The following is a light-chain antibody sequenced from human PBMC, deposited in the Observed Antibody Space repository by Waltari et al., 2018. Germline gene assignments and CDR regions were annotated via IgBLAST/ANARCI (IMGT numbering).Light chain of an antibody. V-gene: IGLV1-36*01. CDR2: YDD. CDR3: AAWDDSLNGPV. CDR1: SSNIGRKP. Sequence: QSVLTQPPSVSGAPRERVPIPCSGSSSNIGRKPVEWYQQLPGRAPKLVIHYDDLLPSGVSDRFSGSKSGTSASLAISGLQSEDEADYYCAAWDDSLNGPVFGGGTKLTVL. J-gene: IGLJ2*01.